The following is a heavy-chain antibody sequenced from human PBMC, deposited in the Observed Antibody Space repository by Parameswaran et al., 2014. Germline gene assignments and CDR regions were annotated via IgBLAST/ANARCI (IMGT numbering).Heavy chain of an antibody. CDR3: ARSRPLPYYGSGSPPPDYYYFYGMDV. V-gene: IGHV4-59*08. Sequence: RWIRQPPGKGLEWIGYVHSSGSPNNSPSLESRGFISVDTSQNQISLSLSSVTAADTAVYYCARSRPLPYYGSGSPPPDYYYFYGMDVWGQGTTVTVSS. J-gene: IGHJ6*02. D-gene: IGHD3-10*01. CDR2: VHSSGSP.